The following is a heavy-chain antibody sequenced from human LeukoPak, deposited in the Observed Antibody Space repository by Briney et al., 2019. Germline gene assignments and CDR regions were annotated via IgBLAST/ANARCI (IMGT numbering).Heavy chain of an antibody. J-gene: IGHJ1*01. V-gene: IGHV3-30-3*01. CDR1: GFTFSSYA. Sequence: PGGSLRLSCAASGFTFSSYAMSWVRQAPGKGLEWVAVISYDGSNKYYADSVKGRFTISRDNSKNTLYLQMNSLRAEDTAVYYCARGIDSSGYHGYFQHWGQGTLVTVSS. CDR3: ARGIDSSGYHGYFQH. D-gene: IGHD3-22*01. CDR2: ISYDGSNK.